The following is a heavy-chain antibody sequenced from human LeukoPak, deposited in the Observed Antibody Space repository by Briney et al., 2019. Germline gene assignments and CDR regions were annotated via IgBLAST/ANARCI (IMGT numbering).Heavy chain of an antibody. CDR3: ARDPYLYSSSWTYAFDI. J-gene: IGHJ3*02. V-gene: IGHV4-34*01. CDR2: INHSGST. Sequence: SETLSLTCAVYGGSFSGYYWSWIRQPPGKGLEWIGEINHSGSTNYNPSLKSRVTISVDTSKNQFSLKLSSVTAADTAVYYCARDPYLYSSSWTYAFDIWGQGTMVTVSS. CDR1: GGSFSGYY. D-gene: IGHD6-13*01.